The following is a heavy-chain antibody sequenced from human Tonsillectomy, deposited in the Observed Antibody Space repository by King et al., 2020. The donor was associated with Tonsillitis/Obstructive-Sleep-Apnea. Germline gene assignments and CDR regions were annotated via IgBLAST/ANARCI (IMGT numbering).Heavy chain of an antibody. V-gene: IGHV4-59*01. D-gene: IGHD5-24*01. CDR1: GGSISSYY. CDR2: IYYSGST. Sequence: QLQESGPGLVKPSETLSLTCTVSGGSISSYYWSWIRQPPGKGLEWIGYIYYSGSTNYNPSLKSRVTISVDTSKNQFSLKLSSVTAADTAVYYCARVSPHITMATKGNKPPFFDYWGQGTLVTVSS. J-gene: IGHJ4*02. CDR3: ARVSPHITMATKGNKPPFFDY.